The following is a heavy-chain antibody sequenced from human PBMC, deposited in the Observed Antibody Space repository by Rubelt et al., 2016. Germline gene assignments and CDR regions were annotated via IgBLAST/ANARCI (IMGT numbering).Heavy chain of an antibody. Sequence: QVQLVQSGAEVKKPRASVKVSCKAAGYSFTTYSIHWVRQAPGQRLEWMGWINAGNGNTKYSQKCQGRVTITRDTSASTAYMELSSLRSEDTAIYYCATGYSSGWYVAYWGQGTLVTVSS. J-gene: IGHJ4*02. CDR3: ATGYSSGWYVAY. CDR1: GYSFTTYS. D-gene: IGHD6-19*01. V-gene: IGHV1-3*01. CDR2: INAGNGNT.